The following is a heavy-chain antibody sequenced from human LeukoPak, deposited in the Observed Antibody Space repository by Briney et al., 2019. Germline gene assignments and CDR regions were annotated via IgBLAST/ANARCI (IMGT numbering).Heavy chain of an antibody. CDR2: IYYSGST. CDR3: ARVALPYGSGSYYFDY. J-gene: IGHJ4*02. D-gene: IGHD3-10*01. V-gene: IGHV4-30-4*01. Sequence: SQTLPLTCTVSGGSISSGDYYWSWIRQPPGKGLEWIGYIYYSGSTYYNPSLKSRVTISVDTSKNQFSLKLSSVTAADTAVYYCARVALPYGSGSYYFDYWGQGTLVTVSS. CDR1: GGSISSGDYY.